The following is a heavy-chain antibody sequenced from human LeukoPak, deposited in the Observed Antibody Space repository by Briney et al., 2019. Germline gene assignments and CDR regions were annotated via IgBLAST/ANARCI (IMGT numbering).Heavy chain of an antibody. Sequence: WASVKVSCKASGGTFSSYAISWVRQAPGQGLEWMGRIIPILGIANYAQKFQGRVTITADKSTSTAYMELSSLRSEDTAVYYCARGFNYYDFWSDYSSYYYGMDVWGQGTTVTVSS. D-gene: IGHD3-3*01. CDR1: GGTFSSYA. V-gene: IGHV1-69*04. CDR2: IIPILGIA. J-gene: IGHJ6*02. CDR3: ARGFNYYDFWSDYSSYYYGMDV.